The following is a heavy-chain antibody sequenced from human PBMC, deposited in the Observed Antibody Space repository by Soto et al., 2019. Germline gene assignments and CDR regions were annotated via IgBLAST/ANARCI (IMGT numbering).Heavy chain of an antibody. CDR1: GLTFSNYG. J-gene: IGHJ6*02. CDR2: ISYDGSNT. Sequence: PGGSLRLSCAASGLTFSNYGMHWVRQAPGKGLEWVAVISYDGSNTYYIDSVKGRFTISRDNSKNTLHLQMNSLRADDTAVYYCAKDRGPYCSGAGCSASYGLDVWGQGTTVTVSS. V-gene: IGHV3-30*18. D-gene: IGHD2-15*01. CDR3: AKDRGPYCSGAGCSASYGLDV.